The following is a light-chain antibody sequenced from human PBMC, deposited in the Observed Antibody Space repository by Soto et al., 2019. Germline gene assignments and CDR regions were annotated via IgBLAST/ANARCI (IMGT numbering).Light chain of an antibody. Sequence: QSALTQPPSASGSPGQSVTISCTGTSSDVGGYNYVSWYQQHPGKAPHLMIYEVSQRPSGVPDRFSGCKSGNTASLTVSGLQAEDEADYYSSSYAGSNNWVFGGGTKLTVL. V-gene: IGLV2-8*01. CDR1: SSDVGGYNY. CDR2: EVS. J-gene: IGLJ2*01. CDR3: SSYAGSNNWV.